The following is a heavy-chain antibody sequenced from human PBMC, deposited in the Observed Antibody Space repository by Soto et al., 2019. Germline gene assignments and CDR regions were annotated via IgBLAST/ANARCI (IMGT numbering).Heavy chain of an antibody. V-gene: IGHV1-69*01. CDR2: IIPIFGTA. CDR1: GGTFSSYA. Sequence: QVQLVQSGAEVKKPGSSVKVSCKASGGTFSSYAISWVRQAPGQGLEWMGGIIPIFGTANYAQKFQGRVTITADESTSTAYMELSGVRSEDTAVYYCARDLATVVNYYYYGMDVWGQGTTVTVSS. J-gene: IGHJ6*02. D-gene: IGHD2-15*01. CDR3: ARDLATVVNYYYYGMDV.